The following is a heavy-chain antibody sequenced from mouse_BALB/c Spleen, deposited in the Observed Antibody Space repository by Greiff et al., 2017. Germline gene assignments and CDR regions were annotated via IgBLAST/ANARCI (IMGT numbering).Heavy chain of an antibody. Sequence: VQLQQSGPGLVQPSQSLSITCTVSGFSLTSYGVHWVRQSPGKGLEWLGVIWSGGSTDYNAAFISRLSISKDNSKSQVFFKMNSLQANDTAIYYCARGSYRYGYFDYWGQGTTLTVSS. CDR1: GFSLTSYG. D-gene: IGHD2-14*01. V-gene: IGHV2-2*02. CDR3: ARGSYRYGYFDY. CDR2: IWSGGST. J-gene: IGHJ2*01.